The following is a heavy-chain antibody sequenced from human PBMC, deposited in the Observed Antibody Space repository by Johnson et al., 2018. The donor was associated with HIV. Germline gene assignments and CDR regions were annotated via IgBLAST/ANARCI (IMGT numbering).Heavy chain of an antibody. CDR2: IKSITDGGTT. V-gene: IGHV3-15*01. Sequence: VQLVESGGGVVQPGGSLRLSCAVSGFTFNNAWVSWVRQAPGKGLEWVGRIKSITDGGTTDYAAPVKGRFTFSRDASKNTLYLQMNSLRAEDTAVNYCAKGLCHQVASQDGPGAFDIWGQGTMVTVSA. J-gene: IGHJ3*02. CDR1: GFTFNNAW. D-gene: IGHD2/OR15-2a*01. CDR3: AKGLCHQVASQDGPGAFDI.